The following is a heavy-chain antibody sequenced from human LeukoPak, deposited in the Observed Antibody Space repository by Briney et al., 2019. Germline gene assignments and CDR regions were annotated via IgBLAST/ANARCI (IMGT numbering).Heavy chain of an antibody. CDR3: ARDIGWYALDY. V-gene: IGHV3-23*01. CDR2: ISGSGAGT. Sequence: GGSLRLSCAASGFTFSSYAMGWVRQPPGRGLEWVFTISGSGAGTYYPDSVKGRFTISRDNSKNTLYLQMNSLRDEDTAVYYCARDIGWYALDYWGQGTLVTVSS. J-gene: IGHJ4*02. CDR1: GFTFSSYA. D-gene: IGHD6-19*01.